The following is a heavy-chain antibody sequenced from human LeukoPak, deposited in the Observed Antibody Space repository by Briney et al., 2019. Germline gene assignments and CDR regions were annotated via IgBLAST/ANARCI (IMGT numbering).Heavy chain of an antibody. CDR1: GFTFSSYW. CDR2: IKQDGSEK. J-gene: IGHJ5*02. Sequence: GGSLRLSCAASGFTFSSYWMSWVRQAPGKGLEWVANIKQDGSEKYYVDSVKGRFTISRDNAKNSLYQQMNSLRAEDTAVYYCARDSNWNDMSLDPWGQGTLVTVSS. D-gene: IGHD1-20*01. V-gene: IGHV3-7*04. CDR3: ARDSNWNDMSLDP.